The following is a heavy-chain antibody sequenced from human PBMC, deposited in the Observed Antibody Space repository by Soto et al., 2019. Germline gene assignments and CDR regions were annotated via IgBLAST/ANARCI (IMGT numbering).Heavy chain of an antibody. CDR3: AHRQAARHAFDP. D-gene: IGHD6-13*01. CDR1: GFSVSTSGVG. V-gene: IGHV2-5*02. J-gene: IGHJ5*02. Sequence: QITLKESGPTLVKPTQPLTLTCTFSGFSVSTSGVGVGWIRQPPGKALEWLALIYWDDDKNYSPSLKSRFTITKDTSKNQVVLTMTNMDPVDTATYFCAHRQAARHAFDPWGQGTLVTVSS. CDR2: IYWDDDK.